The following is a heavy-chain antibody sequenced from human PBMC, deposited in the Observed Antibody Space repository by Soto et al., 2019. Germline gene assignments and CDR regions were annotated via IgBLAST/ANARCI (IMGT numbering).Heavy chain of an antibody. Sequence: SETLSLTCTVSGGSISSYYWSWIRQPPGKGLEWIGYIYYSGSTNYNPSLKSRVTISVDTSKKQFSLKLSSVTAADTAVYYCARLVAAAGMFDYWGQGTLVTAPQ. V-gene: IGHV4-59*08. D-gene: IGHD6-13*01. CDR2: IYYSGST. J-gene: IGHJ4*02. CDR1: GGSISSYY. CDR3: ARLVAAAGMFDY.